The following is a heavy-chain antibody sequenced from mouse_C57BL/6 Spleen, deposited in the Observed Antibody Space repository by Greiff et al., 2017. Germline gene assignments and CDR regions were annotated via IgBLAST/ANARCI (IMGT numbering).Heavy chain of an antibody. CDR3: ARSPYGSSYYPHYYAMDY. D-gene: IGHD1-1*01. V-gene: IGHV1-4*01. CDR2: INPSSGYT. CDR1: GYTFTSYT. J-gene: IGHJ4*01. Sequence: QVQLQPSGAELARPGASVKMSCKASGYTFTSYTMHWVKQRPGQGLEWIGYINPSSGYTKYNQKFKDKATLTADKSSSTAYMQLSSLTSEDSAVYYCARSPYGSSYYPHYYAMDYWGQGTSVTVSS.